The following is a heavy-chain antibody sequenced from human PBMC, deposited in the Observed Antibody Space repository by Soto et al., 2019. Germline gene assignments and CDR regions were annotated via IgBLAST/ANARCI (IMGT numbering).Heavy chain of an antibody. J-gene: IGHJ6*02. D-gene: IGHD1-26*01. Sequence: PGGSLRLSCAASGFTFDDYGMSWVRQAPGKGLEWVSGINWNGGSTGYADSVKGRFTISRDNAKNSLYLQMNSLRAEDTALYYCASGIVGATTYGMDVWGQGTTVTVSS. CDR2: INWNGGST. CDR1: GFTFDDYG. CDR3: ASGIVGATTYGMDV. V-gene: IGHV3-20*04.